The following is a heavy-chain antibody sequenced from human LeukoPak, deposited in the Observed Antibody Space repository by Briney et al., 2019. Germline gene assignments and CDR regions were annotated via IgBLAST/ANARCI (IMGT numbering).Heavy chain of an antibody. Sequence: GRSLRLSCAASGFTFSSYAMHWVRQAPGKGLEWVAVISYDGSNKYYADSVKGRFTISRDNSKNTLYLQMNSLRAEDTAVYYCARDTYSSGWSPYFDYWGQGTLVTASS. CDR1: GFTFSSYA. V-gene: IGHV3-30-3*01. J-gene: IGHJ4*02. CDR2: ISYDGSNK. D-gene: IGHD6-19*01. CDR3: ARDTYSSGWSPYFDY.